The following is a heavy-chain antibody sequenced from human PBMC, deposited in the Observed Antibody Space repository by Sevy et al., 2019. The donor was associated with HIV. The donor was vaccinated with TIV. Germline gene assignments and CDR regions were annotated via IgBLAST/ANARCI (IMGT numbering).Heavy chain of an antibody. D-gene: IGHD7-27*01. CDR3: ARDSNWAFDY. CDR1: GFTFSSYS. Sequence: GGSLRLSCAASGFTFSSYSMNWVRQAPGKGLEWVAFASGSDSITYNADSVKGRFTISRDNAKNSLYLQMNSLRDEDTAVYYCARDSNWAFDYWGQGTLVTVSS. J-gene: IGHJ4*02. CDR2: ASGSDSIT. V-gene: IGHV3-48*02.